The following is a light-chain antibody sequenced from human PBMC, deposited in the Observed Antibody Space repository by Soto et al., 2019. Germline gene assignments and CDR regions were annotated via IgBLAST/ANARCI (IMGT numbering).Light chain of an antibody. V-gene: IGKV3-11*01. J-gene: IGKJ1*01. Sequence: EIVLTQSPATLSLSPGERATLSCRASQSVSSYFAWYQQKPGQAPRLLIYDASSRATGIPARFSGSGSGTDFTLTISSLEPEDFAVYYCQQRSDWPLTLGQGTKVDIK. CDR2: DAS. CDR3: QQRSDWPLT. CDR1: QSVSSY.